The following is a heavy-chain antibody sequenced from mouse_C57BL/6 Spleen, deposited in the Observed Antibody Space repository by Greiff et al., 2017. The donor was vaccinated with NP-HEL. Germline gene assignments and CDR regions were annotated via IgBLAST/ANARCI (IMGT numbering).Heavy chain of an antibody. CDR1: GYTFTSYW. J-gene: IGHJ4*01. V-gene: IGHV1-55*01. Sequence: QVQLQQPGAELVKPGASVKMSCKASGYTFTSYWVTWVKQRPGQGLEWIGDIYPGSGSTNYNEKFKSKATLTVDTSSSTAYMQLSSLTSEDSAVYYCAREDSYYAMDYWGQGTSVTVSS. CDR2: IYPGSGST. CDR3: AREDSYYAMDY.